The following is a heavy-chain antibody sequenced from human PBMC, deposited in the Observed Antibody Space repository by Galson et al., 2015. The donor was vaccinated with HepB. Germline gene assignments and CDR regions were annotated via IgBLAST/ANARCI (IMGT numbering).Heavy chain of an antibody. Sequence: SLRLSCAGSGSSFNDAWMSWVRQAPGKGLEWVGRIKSNTDGGTVDYAAPVRGRFAISRDDSRKILYLQMNSLKTEDTAVYYCSWLALDYWGQGALVTVSS. CDR1: GSSFNDAW. CDR3: SWLALDY. V-gene: IGHV3-15*01. D-gene: IGHD5-12*01. J-gene: IGHJ4*02. CDR2: IKSNTDGGTV.